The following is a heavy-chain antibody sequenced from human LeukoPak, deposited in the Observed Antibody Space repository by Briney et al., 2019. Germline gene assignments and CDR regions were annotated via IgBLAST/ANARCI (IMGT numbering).Heavy chain of an antibody. V-gene: IGHV4-34*01. CDR2: INHSGST. D-gene: IGHD6-19*01. Sequence: PSETLSLTCAVYGGSFSGYYWSWIRQPPGKGLEWIGEINHSGSTNYNPSLKSRVTISVDTSKNQFSLKLSSVTAADTAVYYCARGQQWLVRYFDYWGQGTLVTVSS. J-gene: IGHJ4*02. CDR1: GGSFSGYY. CDR3: ARGQQWLVRYFDY.